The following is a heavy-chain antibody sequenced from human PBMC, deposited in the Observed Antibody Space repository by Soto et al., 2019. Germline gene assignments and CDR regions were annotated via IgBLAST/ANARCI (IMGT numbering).Heavy chain of an antibody. CDR2: ISSSGSTI. Sequence: GGSLRLSCAASGFTFSDYYMSWIRQAPGKGLEWVSYISSSGSTIYYADSVKGRFTISRDNAKNSLHLQMNSLRAEDTAVYYCARDRGGNSSYFWFDPWGQGTLVTVSS. D-gene: IGHD6-6*01. V-gene: IGHV3-11*01. CDR3: ARDRGGNSSYFWFDP. J-gene: IGHJ5*02. CDR1: GFTFSDYY.